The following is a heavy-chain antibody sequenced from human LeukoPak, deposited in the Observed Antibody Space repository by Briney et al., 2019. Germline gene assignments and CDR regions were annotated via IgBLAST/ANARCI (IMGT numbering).Heavy chain of an antibody. D-gene: IGHD4-17*01. Sequence: ASLKVSCKASGYTFTNYNINWVRQAPGQGLEWMGWINPNTGDRGYAQKFQGRVSISSDTSISTAYMELGSPRSDDTAVYFCARTTSLTASGYDYWGQGTLVTVSS. CDR2: INPNTGDR. J-gene: IGHJ4*02. V-gene: IGHV1-8*03. CDR3: ARTTSLTASGYDY. CDR1: GYTFTNYN.